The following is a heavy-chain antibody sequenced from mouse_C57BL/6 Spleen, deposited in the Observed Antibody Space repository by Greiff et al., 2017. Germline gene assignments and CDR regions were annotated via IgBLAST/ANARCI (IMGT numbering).Heavy chain of an antibody. CDR3: ARSGYYYGSSYGYFDV. CDR2: INPGSGGT. D-gene: IGHD1-1*01. Sequence: QVQLKESGAELVRPGTSVKVSCKASGYAFTNYLIEWVKQRPGQGLEWIGVINPGSGGTNYNEKFKGKATLTADKSSSTAYMQLSSLTSEDSAVYFCARSGYYYGSSYGYFDVWGTGTTVTVSS. V-gene: IGHV1-54*01. J-gene: IGHJ1*03. CDR1: GYAFTNYL.